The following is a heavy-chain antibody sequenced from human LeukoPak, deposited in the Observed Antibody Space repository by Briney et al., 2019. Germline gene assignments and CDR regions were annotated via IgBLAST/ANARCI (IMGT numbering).Heavy chain of an antibody. J-gene: IGHJ6*03. CDR3: ARGVNFYLSGYYMDA. CDR1: GGTFSSYA. D-gene: IGHD3-10*01. CDR2: IIPMFDTA. Sequence: SVTVSCKASGGTFSSYAISWVRQAPGQGLEWMGGIIPMFDTADYAQKFQGRVTIIADKATSTAYMKLSSLRSEDTAVYYCARGVNFYLSGYYMDAWGKGTTVTISS. V-gene: IGHV1-69*06.